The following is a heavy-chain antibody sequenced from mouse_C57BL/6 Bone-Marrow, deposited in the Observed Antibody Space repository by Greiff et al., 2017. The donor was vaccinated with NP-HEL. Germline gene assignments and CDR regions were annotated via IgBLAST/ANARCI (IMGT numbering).Heavy chain of an antibody. Sequence: EVQLQQSGPELVKPGASVKISCKASGYTFTDYYMNWVKQSHGKSLEWIGDINPNNGGTSYNQKFKGKATLTVDKSSSTAYMGLRSLTSEDSAVYYCARDTTGYFDVWGTGTTVTVSS. V-gene: IGHV1-26*01. J-gene: IGHJ1*03. CDR3: ARDTTGYFDV. CDR2: INPNNGGT. D-gene: IGHD1-1*01. CDR1: GYTFTDYY.